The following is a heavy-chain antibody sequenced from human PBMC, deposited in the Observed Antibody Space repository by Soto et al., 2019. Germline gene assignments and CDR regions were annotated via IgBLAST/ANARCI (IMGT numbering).Heavy chain of an antibody. Sequence: EVDLVQSGGGLIHPGGSLRLSCAASGGSVNFYYMSWVRQSPGRGLEWVAFLYSVGETYYSAAVKSRFTNSRDDVKNTLYLQMNNLKAEDSGLYYCARVRDATYYIDYWGQGTLVTVSS. D-gene: IGHD3-10*01. CDR1: GGSVNFYY. V-gene: IGHV3-53*01. CDR3: ARVRDATYYIDY. J-gene: IGHJ4*02. CDR2: LYSVGET.